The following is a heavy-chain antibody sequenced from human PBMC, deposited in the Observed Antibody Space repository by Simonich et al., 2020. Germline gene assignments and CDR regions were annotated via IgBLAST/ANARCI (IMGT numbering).Heavy chain of an antibody. V-gene: IGHV3-30*07. CDR2: ISYEGNNK. CDR3: AREDLTGDAFDI. D-gene: IGHD7-27*01. CDR1: GFTFSSYA. J-gene: IGHJ3*02. Sequence: QVQLVESGGGVVQPGRSLRLSCAASGFTFSSYAMHWVRQAPGKGLECVAVISYEGNNKYYADSVKGRFTISRDNSKNTLYLQMNSLRAEDTAVYYCAREDLTGDAFDIWGQGTMVTVSS.